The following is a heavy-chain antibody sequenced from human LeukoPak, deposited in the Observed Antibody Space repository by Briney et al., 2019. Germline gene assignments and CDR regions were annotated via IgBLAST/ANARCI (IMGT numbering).Heavy chain of an antibody. Sequence: GESLRISCKGSGYSFTTYWIGWVRQMPGKGLEWMGIIYPGDSDTRYSPSFQGRVTMSADKSISTAYLQWSSLKASDTAMYYCARRGRSSNYFDYWGQGTLVTVSS. J-gene: IGHJ4*02. D-gene: IGHD6-6*01. CDR3: ARRGRSSNYFDY. CDR2: IYPGDSDT. CDR1: GYSFTTYW. V-gene: IGHV5-51*01.